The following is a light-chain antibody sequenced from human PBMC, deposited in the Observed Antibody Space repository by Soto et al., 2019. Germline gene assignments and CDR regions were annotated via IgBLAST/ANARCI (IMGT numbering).Light chain of an antibody. CDR1: QSVSSNY. J-gene: IGKJ1*01. Sequence: EIVLTQSPGTLSLSPGERATLSCRASQSVSSNYLAWYQQKPGQAPRPLIYGASSRATGIPDRFSGSGAGTDFTLTISRLESEVFAVYYCQQYGSSPWTFCQGTXVEIK. CDR3: QQYGSSPWT. V-gene: IGKV3-20*01. CDR2: GAS.